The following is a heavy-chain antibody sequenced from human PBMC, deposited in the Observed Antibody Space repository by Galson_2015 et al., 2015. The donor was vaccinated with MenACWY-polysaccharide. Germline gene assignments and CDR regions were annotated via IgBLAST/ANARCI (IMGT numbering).Heavy chain of an antibody. Sequence: SLRLSCAASEFTFSSFWMAWVHQAPGKGLEWVANIKQDGSERYYVDSVQGRFTISRDNAENSLFLQMDSLRAEDTAVYYCARVRLRDVGRYFDCWSQGTLVTVSS. CDR1: EFTFSSFW. V-gene: IGHV3-7*01. CDR3: ARVRLRDVGRYFDC. J-gene: IGHJ4*02. CDR2: IKQDGSER. D-gene: IGHD1-26*01.